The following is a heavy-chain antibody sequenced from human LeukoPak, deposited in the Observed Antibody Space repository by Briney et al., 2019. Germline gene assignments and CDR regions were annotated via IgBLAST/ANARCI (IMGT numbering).Heavy chain of an antibody. Sequence: ASVKVSCKVSGYTLTELSMHWVRRAPGKGLEWMGGFDPEDGETIYAQKFQGRVTMTEDTSTDTAYMELSSLRSEDTAVYYCAVSPYCSSTSCYTTDAFDIWGQGTMVTVSS. V-gene: IGHV1-24*01. CDR3: AVSPYCSSTSCYTTDAFDI. J-gene: IGHJ3*02. CDR2: FDPEDGET. D-gene: IGHD2-2*02. CDR1: GYTLTELS.